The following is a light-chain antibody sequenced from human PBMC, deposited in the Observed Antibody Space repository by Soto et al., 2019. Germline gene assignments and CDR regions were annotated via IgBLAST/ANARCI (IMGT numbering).Light chain of an antibody. Sequence: EIVLTQSPATLSLSPGERATLSCRASQSVSSYLAWYQQKPGQARRLLIYDASNRATGIPARFSGSGSGTDFTLTISSLEPEDFAVYYCQQRSNWPTFGPGTKVDIK. CDR2: DAS. CDR1: QSVSSY. CDR3: QQRSNWPT. J-gene: IGKJ3*01. V-gene: IGKV3-11*01.